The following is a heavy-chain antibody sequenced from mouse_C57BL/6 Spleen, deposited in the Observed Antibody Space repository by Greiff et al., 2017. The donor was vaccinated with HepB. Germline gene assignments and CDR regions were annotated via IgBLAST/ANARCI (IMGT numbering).Heavy chain of an antibody. J-gene: IGHJ4*01. CDR2: INPGSGGT. CDR3: ARGGYGSSYRWNAMDY. V-gene: IGHV1-54*01. D-gene: IGHD1-1*01. Sequence: QVQLQQSGAELVRPGTSVKVSCKASGYAFTNYLIEWVKQRPGQGLEWIGVINPGSGGTNYNEKFKGKATLTADKSSSTAYMQLSSLTSEDSAVYFCARGGYGSSYRWNAMDYWGQGTSVTVSS. CDR1: GYAFTNYL.